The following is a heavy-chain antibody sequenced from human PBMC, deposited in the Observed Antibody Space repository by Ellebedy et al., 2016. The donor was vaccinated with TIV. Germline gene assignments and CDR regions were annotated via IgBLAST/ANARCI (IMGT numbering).Heavy chain of an antibody. Sequence: SETLSLTXTVSGGSISSYYWSWIRQPPGKGLEWIGYIYYSGSTNYNPSLKSRVTISVDTSKNQFSLKLSSVTAADTAVYYCARVDYDSSVDYWGQGTLVTVSS. CDR1: GGSISSYY. D-gene: IGHD3-22*01. CDR3: ARVDYDSSVDY. CDR2: IYYSGST. J-gene: IGHJ4*02. V-gene: IGHV4-59*01.